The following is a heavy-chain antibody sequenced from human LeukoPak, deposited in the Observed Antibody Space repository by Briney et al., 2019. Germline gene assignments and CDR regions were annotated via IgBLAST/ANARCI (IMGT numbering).Heavy chain of an antibody. J-gene: IGHJ3*02. CDR2: IYHSGST. V-gene: IGHV4-38-2*02. CDR1: GYSISSGYY. Sequence: SETLSLTCTVSGYSISSGYYWGWIRQPPGKGLEWIGSIYHSGSTYYNPSLKSRVTISVDTSKNQFSQKLSSVTAADTAVYYCAHPVNDAFDIWGQGTMVTVSS. CDR3: AHPVNDAFDI. D-gene: IGHD4-11*01.